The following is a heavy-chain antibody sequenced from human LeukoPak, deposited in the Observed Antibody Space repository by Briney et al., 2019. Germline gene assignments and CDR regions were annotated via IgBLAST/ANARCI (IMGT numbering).Heavy chain of an antibody. CDR3: AKGESGDYYDISAFDI. J-gene: IGHJ3*02. V-gene: IGHV3-23*01. D-gene: IGHD3-22*01. CDR2: ISGSGGST. CDR1: GFTFSSYA. Sequence: PGGSLRLSCAASGFTFSSYAMSWVRQAPGKGLEWVSAISGSGGSTYYADSVKGRFTISRDNSKNTLYLQMNSLRAEDTAVYYCAKGESGDYYDISAFDIWGQGTMVTVSS.